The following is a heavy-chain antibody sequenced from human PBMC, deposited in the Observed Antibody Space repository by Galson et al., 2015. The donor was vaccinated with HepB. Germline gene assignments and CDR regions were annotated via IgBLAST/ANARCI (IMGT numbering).Heavy chain of an antibody. Sequence: SLRLSCAASGFAFNDYTFHWVRQSPGKGLEWVSLITWDGGRTNYADSVKGRFVISRDNNRNSLDLQLNYLRIEDTALYYCTKGSYRNNRWFGDHWGQGTPVTVSS. J-gene: IGHJ4*02. D-gene: IGHD3-10*01. CDR3: TKGSYRNNRWFGDH. V-gene: IGHV3-43*01. CDR2: ITWDGGRT. CDR1: GFAFNDYT.